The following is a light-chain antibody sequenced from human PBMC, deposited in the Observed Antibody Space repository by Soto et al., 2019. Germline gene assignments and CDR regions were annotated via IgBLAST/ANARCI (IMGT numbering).Light chain of an antibody. Sequence: QSVLTQPPSVSGAPGQRVTISCTGSSSNIGAGYDVQWYQQLPGAAPRLLIFGNTNRPSGVPDRFSGSRSGTSASLAISGLQAEDEADYYCQSYDISLSVSVVFGGGPMVTVL. V-gene: IGLV1-40*01. CDR3: QSYDISLSVSVV. J-gene: IGLJ2*01. CDR2: GNT. CDR1: SSNIGAGYD.